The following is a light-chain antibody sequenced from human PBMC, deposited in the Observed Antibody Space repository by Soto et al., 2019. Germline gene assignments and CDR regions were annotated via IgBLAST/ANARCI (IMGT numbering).Light chain of an antibody. CDR1: RSVSSN. J-gene: IGKJ5*01. CDR3: QQYNNWPPT. CDR2: GAF. Sequence: EIVMTQSPATLSVSPGERATLSCRASRSVSSNLAWYQQKPGQAPRLLIYGAFTRATGIPARFSGIRSATDFTLTISSLQSEDFALYYCQQYNNWPPTFGQGTRLEIK. V-gene: IGKV3-15*01.